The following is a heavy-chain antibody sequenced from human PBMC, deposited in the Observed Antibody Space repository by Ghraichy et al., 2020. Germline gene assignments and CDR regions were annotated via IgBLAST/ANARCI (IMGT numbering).Heavy chain of an antibody. D-gene: IGHD5-24*01. CDR2: ISSSSSYI. CDR3: ARGREVKGWFDP. J-gene: IGHJ5*02. V-gene: IGHV3-21*01. CDR1: GFTFSSYS. Sequence: GGSLRLSCAASGFTFSSYSMNWVRQAPGKGLEWVSSISSSSSYIYYADSVKGRFTISRDNAKNSLYLQMNSLRAEDTAVYYCARGREVKGWFDPWGQGTLVTVSS.